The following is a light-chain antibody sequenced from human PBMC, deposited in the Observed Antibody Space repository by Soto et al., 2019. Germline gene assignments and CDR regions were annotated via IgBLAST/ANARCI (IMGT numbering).Light chain of an antibody. CDR2: GAS. V-gene: IGKV3-15*01. Sequence: EIVMTQSPAPLSVSPGERATLSCRASQSVSSNLAWYKQKPGQAPRLLISGASTRATGIQARFSGSGSGTEFTLTISSLQSEDFAVYYCQQYNYWPFTFGQGTKLEIK. J-gene: IGKJ2*01. CDR3: QQYNYWPFT. CDR1: QSVSSN.